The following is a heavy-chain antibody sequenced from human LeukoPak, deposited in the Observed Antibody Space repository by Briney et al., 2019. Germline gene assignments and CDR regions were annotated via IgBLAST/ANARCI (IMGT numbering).Heavy chain of an antibody. D-gene: IGHD5-24*01. V-gene: IGHV5-51*01. J-gene: IGHJ4*02. CDR2: IYPGDSDT. CDR1: GYSFTSYW. CDR3: ARLEMATGDY. Sequence: RGESLKISCKGSGYSFTSYWIGWVRQMPGKGLEWRGIIYPGDSDTRYSPSFQGQVTISADKSITTAYLQWSSLKASDTAMYYCARLEMATGDYWGQGTLVTVSS.